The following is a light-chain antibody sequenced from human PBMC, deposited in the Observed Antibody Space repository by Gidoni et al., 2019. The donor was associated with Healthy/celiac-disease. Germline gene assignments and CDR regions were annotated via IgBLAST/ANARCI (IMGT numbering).Light chain of an antibody. Sequence: QSALTPPASVSGSPGKSITISCTGTSSDVGGYNYVSWYQQHPGKAPKLMIYEVSNRPSGVSNRFSGSKSGNTASLTISGLQAEDEADYYCSSYTSSSRSVFGTGTKVTVL. CDR1: SSDVGGYNY. CDR2: EVS. V-gene: IGLV2-14*01. J-gene: IGLJ1*01. CDR3: SSYTSSSRSV.